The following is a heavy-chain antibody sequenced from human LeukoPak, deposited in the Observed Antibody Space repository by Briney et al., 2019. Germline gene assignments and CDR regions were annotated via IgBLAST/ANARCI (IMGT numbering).Heavy chain of an antibody. D-gene: IGHD5-12*01. CDR1: GFTFSSYS. CDR2: ISSSSSTI. CDR3: TTDFIVATIDY. V-gene: IGHV3-48*01. J-gene: IGHJ4*02. Sequence: GGSLRLSCAASGFTFSSYSMNWVRQAPGKGLEWVSYISSSSSTIYYADSVKGRFTISRDNAKNSLYLQMNSLKTEDTAVYYCTTDFIVATIDYWGQGTLVTVSS.